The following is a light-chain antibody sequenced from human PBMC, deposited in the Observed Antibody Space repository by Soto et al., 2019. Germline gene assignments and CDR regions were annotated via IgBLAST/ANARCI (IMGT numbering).Light chain of an antibody. CDR3: QQYNSYSIT. CDR1: QSISSW. V-gene: IGKV1-5*03. CDR2: KAS. J-gene: IGKJ5*01. Sequence: DIQMTQSPSTLSASVGDRVTITCRASQSISSWLAWYQQKTGKAPKLLIYKASSLESGVPSRFSGSGSGTELTLTISSLQPDDFATYYCQQYNSYSITFGQGTRLEIK.